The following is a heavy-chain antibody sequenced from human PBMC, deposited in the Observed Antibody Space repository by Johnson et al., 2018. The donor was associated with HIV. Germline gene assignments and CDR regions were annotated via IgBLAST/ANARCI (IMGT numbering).Heavy chain of an antibody. D-gene: IGHD2/OR15-2a*01. CDR1: GFTFSSYW. V-gene: IGHV3-7*02. Sequence: GLVQPGGSLRLSCAASGFTFSSYWMSWVRQAPGKGLEWVANMNEDGSEKYCVDSVKGRFSISRDKAKSSVYLQINSLRAEDTAVYYCARVGYSNRWFRSQGAFDLWGQGAMVTVAS. CDR3: ARVGYSNRWFRSQGAFDL. J-gene: IGHJ3*01. CDR2: MNEDGSEK.